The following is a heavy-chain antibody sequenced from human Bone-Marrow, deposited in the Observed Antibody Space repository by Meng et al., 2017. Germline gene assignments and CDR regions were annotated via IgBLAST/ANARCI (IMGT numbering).Heavy chain of an antibody. V-gene: IGHV3-7*01. D-gene: IGHD3-3*01. CDR3: ARGHPIYGLLYLDY. CDR1: GFTFSSYC. Sequence: GGSLRLSCAASGFTFSSYCMSWVRQAPGKGLEWVANIKQDGSEKYYVDSVKGRFTISRDNAKNSLYLQMNSLRAEDTAVYYCARGHPIYGLLYLDYWGQGTLVTVSS. J-gene: IGHJ4*02. CDR2: IKQDGSEK.